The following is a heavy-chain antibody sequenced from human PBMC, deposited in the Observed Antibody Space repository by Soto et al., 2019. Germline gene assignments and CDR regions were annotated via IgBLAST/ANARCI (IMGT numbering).Heavy chain of an antibody. V-gene: IGHV3-66*01. CDR3: AREAVFGLTMHYYHYMDV. CDR1: GFSVSSNY. D-gene: IGHD3-3*01. CDR2: LYRSGDT. Sequence: EVQLVESGGGLVQPGGSLRLSCAASGFSVSSNYMSWIRQAPEKGLEWVSVLYRSGDTNYADSVKGRFTISRDTSKNTLYLHMNGLRADDTAVYYCAREAVFGLTMHYYHYMDVWGKGTTVTVSS. J-gene: IGHJ6*03.